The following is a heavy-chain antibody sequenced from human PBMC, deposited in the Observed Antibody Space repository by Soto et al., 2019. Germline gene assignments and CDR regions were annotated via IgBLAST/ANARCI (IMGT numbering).Heavy chain of an antibody. CDR1: GGSISDYY. Sequence: PSETLSLTCTVSGGSISDYYWTWVRQPPGKGLEYIGYIYYTGSTNYNPSLKSRVTISLDTSKNQFSLKLSSVTTADTAIYYCAKIIILVPGASYGMDVWRQGTTVTVSS. CDR2: IYYTGST. CDR3: AKIIILVPGASYGMDV. D-gene: IGHD2-2*01. V-gene: IGHV4-59*01. J-gene: IGHJ6*02.